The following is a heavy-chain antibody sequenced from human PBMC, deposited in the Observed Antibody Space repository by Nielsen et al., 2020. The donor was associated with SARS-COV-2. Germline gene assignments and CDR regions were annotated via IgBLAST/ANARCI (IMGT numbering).Heavy chain of an antibody. CDR1: GYTLTELS. Sequence: ASVKVSCKVSGYTLTELSMHWVRQAPGKGLEWMGEFDPQDGETTYAQKFQGRVTMTEDTSIDTAYLDLSGLTSDDTAIYYCATDSPIGVVIYALAHWGQGTPVTVSS. CDR3: ATDSPIGVVIYALAH. D-gene: IGHD3-3*01. J-gene: IGHJ4*02. CDR2: FDPQDGET. V-gene: IGHV1-24*01.